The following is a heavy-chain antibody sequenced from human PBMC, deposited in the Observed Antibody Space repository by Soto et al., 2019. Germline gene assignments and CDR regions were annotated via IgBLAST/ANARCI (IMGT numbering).Heavy chain of an antibody. V-gene: IGHV4-30-4*01. CDR3: ARDRLSGSYDY. J-gene: IGHJ4*02. D-gene: IGHD1-26*01. CDR2: IYYSGST. CDR1: GGSISSGDYY. Sequence: SSETLSLTCTVSGGSISSGDYYWSWIRQPPGKGLEWIGYIYYSGSTYYNPSLKSRVTISVDTSKNQFSLKLSSVTAADTAVYYCARDRLSGSYDYWGQGTLVTVSS.